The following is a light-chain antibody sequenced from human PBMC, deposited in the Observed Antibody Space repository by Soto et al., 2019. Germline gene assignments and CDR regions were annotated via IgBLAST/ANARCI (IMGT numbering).Light chain of an antibody. V-gene: IGLV2-8*01. CDR1: SSDVGGYNY. CDR2: DVI. J-gene: IGLJ2*01. CDR3: SSYGGSNNFVV. Sequence: QSALTQPPSASGSPGQSVTISCTGTSSDVGGYNYVSWYQHHPGKVPKLMLYDVINRPSGVPDRFSGSKSGNTASLTVSGLHAEDEADYYCSSYGGSNNFVVFGGGTKVTVL.